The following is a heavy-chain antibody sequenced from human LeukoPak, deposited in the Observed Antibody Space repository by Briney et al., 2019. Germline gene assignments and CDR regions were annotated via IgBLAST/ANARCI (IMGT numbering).Heavy chain of an antibody. J-gene: IGHJ3*02. Sequence: GESLKISCKGSGYGFTSYWIGWVRQMPGKGLEWMGIIYPGDSDTRYSPSFQGQVTISADKSISTAYLQWSSLKASDTAMYYCARALRRELYYYDSSGAFDIWGQGTMVTVSS. CDR1: GYGFTSYW. V-gene: IGHV5-51*01. CDR2: IYPGDSDT. CDR3: ARALRRELYYYDSSGAFDI. D-gene: IGHD3-22*01.